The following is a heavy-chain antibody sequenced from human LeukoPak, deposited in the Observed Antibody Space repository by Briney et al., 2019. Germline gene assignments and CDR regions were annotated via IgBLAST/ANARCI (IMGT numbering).Heavy chain of an antibody. CDR2: ISGSSDAT. CDR3: AKDMVRGYYFDC. CDR1: RFTFSSYE. V-gene: IGHV3-23*01. D-gene: IGHD3-10*01. Sequence: PGGSLRLSCAASRFTFSSYEMNWVRQAPGKGLEWVSAISGSSDATFYANSVKGRFTVSRDNSKNTLYLQMNSLRAEDTAVYFCAKDMVRGYYFDCWGQGTLITVSS. J-gene: IGHJ4*02.